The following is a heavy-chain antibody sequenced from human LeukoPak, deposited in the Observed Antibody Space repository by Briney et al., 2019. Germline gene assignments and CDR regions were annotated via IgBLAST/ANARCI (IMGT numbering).Heavy chain of an antibody. D-gene: IGHD1-1*01. CDR2: MSPNSGDT. Sequence: AASVKVSCKASGYIFTEHHINWLRQAPGQGLEWMGWMSPNSGDTGYAQKFQGRVSMTRDTSISTAYMELSSLRSEDTAVYYCASNPPNTGDFYYWGLGSLVTVSS. J-gene: IGHJ4*02. CDR1: GYIFTEHH. V-gene: IGHV1-8*01. CDR3: ASNPPNTGDFYY.